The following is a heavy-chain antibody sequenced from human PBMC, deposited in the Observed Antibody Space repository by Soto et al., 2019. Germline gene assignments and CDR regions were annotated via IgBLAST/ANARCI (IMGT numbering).Heavy chain of an antibody. Sequence: GASVKVSCKASGYTFTSYAMNWVRQAPGQGLEWMGWINTNTGNPTYAQGFTGRFVFSLDTSVSTAYLQICSLKAEDTAVYYCVGGSPWLQLDYWGQGTLVTVSS. V-gene: IGHV7-4-1*01. CDR1: GYTFTSYA. J-gene: IGHJ4*02. CDR2: INTNTGNP. CDR3: VGGSPWLQLDY. D-gene: IGHD3-16*01.